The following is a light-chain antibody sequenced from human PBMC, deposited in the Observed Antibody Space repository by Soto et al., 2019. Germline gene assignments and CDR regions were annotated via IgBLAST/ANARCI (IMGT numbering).Light chain of an antibody. CDR2: EVS. CDR1: SSDVGGYNY. V-gene: IGLV2-14*01. J-gene: IGLJ1*01. CDR3: SSYTSSSTLYV. Sequence: QSALTQPASVSGSPGQSITISCTGTSSDVGGYNYVSWYQLHPGKAPKLMVYEVSNRPSGVSNRFSGSKSGNTASLTISGLQAEDEADYYCSSYTSSSTLYVVGTGTKLTVL.